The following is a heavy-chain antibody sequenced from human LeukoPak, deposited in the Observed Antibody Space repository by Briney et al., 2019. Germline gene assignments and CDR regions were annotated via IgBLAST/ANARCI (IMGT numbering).Heavy chain of an antibody. J-gene: IGHJ6*03. CDR3: ARGLSITMIRGVPNNYYMDV. D-gene: IGHD3-10*01. CDR1: GFTFSDYY. CDR2: ISSSGSTI. V-gene: IGHV3-11*04. Sequence: GGSLRLSCAASGFTFSDYYMSWIRQAPGKGLEWVSYISSSGSTIYYADSVKGRFTISRDNAKNSLYLQMNSLRAEDTAVYYCARGLSITMIRGVPNNYYMDVWGKGTTVTVSS.